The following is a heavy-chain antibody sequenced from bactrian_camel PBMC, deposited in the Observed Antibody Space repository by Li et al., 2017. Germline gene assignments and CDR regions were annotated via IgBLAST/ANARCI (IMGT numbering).Heavy chain of an antibody. V-gene: IGHV3-3*01. CDR2: VYFGGGRT. J-gene: IGHJ6*01. Sequence: HVQLVESGEKSVQPGGSLRLSCDAPGIALEWFRQAPGKEREGVAFVYFGGGRTYYAVSVKGRFTISRDNANYTLYLQMNSLKPEDTAMYYCAADHASICGTWYVLAFGYWGQGTQVTVS. D-gene: IGHD6*01. CDR3: AADHASICGTWYVLAFGY. CDR1: APGIA.